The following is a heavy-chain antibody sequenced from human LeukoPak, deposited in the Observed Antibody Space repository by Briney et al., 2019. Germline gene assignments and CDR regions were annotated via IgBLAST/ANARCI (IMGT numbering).Heavy chain of an antibody. Sequence: TGGSLRLSGAASGFTFSRYWMHWVRQAPGKGLVWVSRINGDGSTTSYADSVKGRFTISRDNAKNTLYLQMNSLRAEDTAVYYCARDLDFWSGYYDYWGQGTLVTVSS. CDR1: GFTFSRYW. D-gene: IGHD3-3*01. CDR2: INGDGSTT. V-gene: IGHV3-74*01. J-gene: IGHJ4*02. CDR3: ARDLDFWSGYYDY.